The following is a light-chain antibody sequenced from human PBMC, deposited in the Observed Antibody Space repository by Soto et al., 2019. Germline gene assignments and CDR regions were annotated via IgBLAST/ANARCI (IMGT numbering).Light chain of an antibody. CDR2: NAS. Sequence: EIVLTQSPGTLSLSPGERATLSYRASQSVSSSYLAWYQQKPGQAPRLLIYNASSRATGIPDRFSGSGSGTDFTLTISRLEPEDFAVYYCRQYGNSRGTFGQGTKVDIK. CDR1: QSVSSSY. V-gene: IGKV3-20*01. J-gene: IGKJ1*01. CDR3: RQYGNSRGT.